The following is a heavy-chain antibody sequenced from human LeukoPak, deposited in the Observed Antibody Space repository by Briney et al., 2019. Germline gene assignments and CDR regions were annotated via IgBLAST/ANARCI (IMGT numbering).Heavy chain of an antibody. CDR1: GGSISSSSYY. V-gene: IGHV4-39*07. D-gene: IGHD5-12*01. J-gene: IGHJ4*02. Sequence: PSETLSLTCSVSGGSISSSSYYWGWIRQPPGKGLEWIGSIYYSGSTYYNPSLKSRVTISVDTSKNQFSLKLSSVTAADTAVYYCARDRGGYSGYDLEDHRAGVFDYWGQGTLVTVSS. CDR3: ARDRGGYSGYDLEDHRAGVFDY. CDR2: IYYSGST.